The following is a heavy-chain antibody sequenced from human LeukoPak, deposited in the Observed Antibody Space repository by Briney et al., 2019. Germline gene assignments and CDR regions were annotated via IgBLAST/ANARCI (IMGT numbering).Heavy chain of an antibody. Sequence: GGSLRLSCAASGFTFSSYSMNWVRQAPGKGLEWVSYISSSSSTIYYADSVKGRFTISRDNAKNSLYLQMNSLRAEDTAVYYCASNIVVPAAPDAFDIWGQGTMVTVSS. CDR3: ASNIVVPAAPDAFDI. D-gene: IGHD2-2*01. CDR1: GFTFSSYS. V-gene: IGHV3-48*01. J-gene: IGHJ3*02. CDR2: ISSSSSTI.